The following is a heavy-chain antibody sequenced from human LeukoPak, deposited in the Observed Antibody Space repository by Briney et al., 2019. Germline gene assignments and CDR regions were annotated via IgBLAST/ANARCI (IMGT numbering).Heavy chain of an antibody. D-gene: IGHD1-26*01. V-gene: IGHV4-39*07. CDR1: GGSISSSSYY. CDR3: ARLVGATYFDY. CDR2: IYYSGST. J-gene: IGHJ4*02. Sequence: ETLSLTCTVSGGSISSSSYYWGWIRQPPGKGLEWIGSIYYSGSTYYNPSLKSRVTISVDTSKNQFSLKLSSVTAADTAVYYCARLVGATYFDYWGQGTLVTVSS.